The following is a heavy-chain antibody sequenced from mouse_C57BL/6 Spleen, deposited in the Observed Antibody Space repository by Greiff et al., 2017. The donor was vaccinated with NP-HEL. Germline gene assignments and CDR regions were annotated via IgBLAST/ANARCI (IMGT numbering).Heavy chain of an antibody. CDR3: ARGGELRLRSYFDY. CDR1: GYSFTDSN. J-gene: IGHJ2*01. CDR2: INPNYGTT. V-gene: IGHV1-39*01. Sequence: EVQLQESGPELVKPGASVKISCKASGYSFTDSNMNWVKQSNGKSLEWIGVINPNYGTTSYNQKFKGKATLTVDQSSSTAYMQLNSLTSEDSAVYYCARGGELRLRSYFDYWGQGTTLTVSS. D-gene: IGHD3-2*02.